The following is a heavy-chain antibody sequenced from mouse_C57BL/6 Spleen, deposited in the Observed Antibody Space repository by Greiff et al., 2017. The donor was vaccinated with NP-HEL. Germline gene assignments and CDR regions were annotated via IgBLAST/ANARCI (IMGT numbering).Heavy chain of an antibody. CDR3: ARYYDYDEGLAY. CDR2: ISSGSSTI. CDR1: GFTFSDYG. Sequence: EVKLVESGGGLVKPGGSLKLSCAASGFTFSDYGMHWVRQAPEKGLEWVAYISSGSSTIYYADTVKGRFTISRDNAKNTLFLQMTSLRSEDTAMYYCARYYDYDEGLAYWGQGTLVTVSA. V-gene: IGHV5-17*01. J-gene: IGHJ3*01. D-gene: IGHD2-4*01.